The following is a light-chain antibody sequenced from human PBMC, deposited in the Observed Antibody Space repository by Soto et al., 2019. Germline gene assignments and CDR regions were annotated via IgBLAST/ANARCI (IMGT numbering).Light chain of an antibody. CDR2: GAS. J-gene: IGKJ1*01. V-gene: IGKV3-20*01. Sequence: EIVLTQSPGTLSLSPGERATLSCRASQSVSSSYLAWYQQKPGQAPRLLIDGASSRATGIPDRFSGSGSGTDFTLTISRLEPEDVAVYYCQQYDSSTVTFGQGTKVEIK. CDR3: QQYDSSTVT. CDR1: QSVSSSY.